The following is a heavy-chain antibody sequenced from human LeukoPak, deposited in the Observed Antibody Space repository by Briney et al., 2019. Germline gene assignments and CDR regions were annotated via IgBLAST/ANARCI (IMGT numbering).Heavy chain of an antibody. D-gene: IGHD4-23*01. V-gene: IGHV3-64*02. CDR2: ISPNGGST. Sequence: GGSLRLSGVASGFTFSRDTMHWVRQAPGKGLECVSAISPNGGSTYYADSVKGRFSISRDNPKNTLFLQMGSLSAEDMAIYYCAREHYGGNDYWGQGTLVTVSS. CDR1: GFTFSRDT. CDR3: AREHYGGNDY. J-gene: IGHJ4*02.